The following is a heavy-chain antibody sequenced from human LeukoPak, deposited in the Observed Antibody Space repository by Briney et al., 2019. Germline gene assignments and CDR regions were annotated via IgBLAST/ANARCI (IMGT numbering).Heavy chain of an antibody. CDR2: IDPDGSEK. Sequence: GGSLRLSCAASGFTFNSYWMSWVRQAPGKGLEWVANIDPDGSEKQYGDSVKGRFTTSRDNAKNSLYLQMNSLRAEDTAIYYCARIYYFGDNNWRYFDNRGQGTLVTVSS. CDR3: ARIYYFGDNNWRYFDN. V-gene: IGHV3-7*01. CDR1: GFTFNSYW. D-gene: IGHD3-10*01. J-gene: IGHJ4*02.